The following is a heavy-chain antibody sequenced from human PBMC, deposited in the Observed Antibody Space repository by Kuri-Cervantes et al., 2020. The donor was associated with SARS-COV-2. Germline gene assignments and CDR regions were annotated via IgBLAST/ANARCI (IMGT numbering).Heavy chain of an antibody. CDR1: GFTFSSYA. CDR2: IYSCGST. Sequence: GESLKISCAASGFTFSSYAMSWVRQAPGKGLEWVSVIYSCGSTYYADSVKGRFTISRDNSKNTLYLQMNSLRAEDTAVYYCAKDAGSGHFWSGYSGGNWFDPWGQGTLVTVSS. V-gene: IGHV3-66*03. CDR3: AKDAGSGHFWSGYSGGNWFDP. J-gene: IGHJ5*02. D-gene: IGHD3-3*02.